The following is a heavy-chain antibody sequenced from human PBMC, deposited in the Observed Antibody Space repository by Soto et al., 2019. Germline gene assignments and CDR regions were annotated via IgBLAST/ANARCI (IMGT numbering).Heavy chain of an antibody. D-gene: IGHD5-12*01. CDR3: AKGDNLGPKTGYAFDP. CDR2: TYFRSKWYN. Sequence: SQTLSLTCAISGDRVSSHTASWNWIRQSPSRGLEWLGRTYFRSKWYNDYAVSVKSRIIINPATSNTQFSLQLNSVTPEDTAVYFCAKGDNLGPKTGYAFDPWGQGIMVTVS. CDR1: GDRVSSHTAS. J-gene: IGHJ5*02. V-gene: IGHV6-1*01.